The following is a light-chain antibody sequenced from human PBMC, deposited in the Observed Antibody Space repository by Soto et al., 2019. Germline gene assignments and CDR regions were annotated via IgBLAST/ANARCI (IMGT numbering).Light chain of an antibody. J-gene: IGKJ4*01. CDR2: GAS. CDR1: QGVSSSY. Sequence: PGERATLSCRASQGVSSSYLAWYQQKPGQAPRLLIYGASSRATGIPDRFSGSGSGKDFTLTISRLEPEDFVVYYCHQYDSSPLTFGGGNKVEIK. CDR3: HQYDSSPLT. V-gene: IGKV3-20*01.